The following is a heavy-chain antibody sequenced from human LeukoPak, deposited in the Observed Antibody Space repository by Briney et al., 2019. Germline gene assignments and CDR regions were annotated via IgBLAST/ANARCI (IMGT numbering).Heavy chain of an antibody. CDR2: ISYDGSNK. CDR1: GFTFSSYG. J-gene: IGHJ4*02. D-gene: IGHD3-22*01. V-gene: IGHV3-30*03. Sequence: GGSLRLSCAASGFTFSSYGMHWVRQAPGKGLEWVAVISYDGSNKYYADSVKGRFTVSRDNSKNTLYLQMSSLRDEDTAMYYCATLGANYYYDTSGPLWYWGQGTLVTVSS. CDR3: ATLGANYYYDTSGPLWY.